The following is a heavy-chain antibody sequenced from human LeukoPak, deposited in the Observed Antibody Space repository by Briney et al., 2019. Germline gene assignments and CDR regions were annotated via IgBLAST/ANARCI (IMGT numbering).Heavy chain of an antibody. D-gene: IGHD2-8*01. CDR1: GFTFSSYA. Sequence: PGGSLRLSCAASGFTFSSYAMSWVRQAPGKGLEWVSAISDSGGSTYGADSVKGRFTISRDNSKNTLYLQMNSLRAEDTAVYYCAKDTSIGRYCTNGVCSPFDYWGQGTLVTVSS. CDR2: ISDSGGST. CDR3: AKDTSIGRYCTNGVCSPFDY. V-gene: IGHV3-23*01. J-gene: IGHJ4*02.